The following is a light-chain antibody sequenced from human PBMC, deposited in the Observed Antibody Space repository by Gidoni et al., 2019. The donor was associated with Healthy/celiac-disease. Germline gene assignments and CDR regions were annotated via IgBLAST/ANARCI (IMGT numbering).Light chain of an antibody. J-gene: IGLJ2*01. CDR2: GNS. V-gene: IGLV1-40*01. Sequence: QSVLTQPPSVSGAPGQRVTISCTGSSSNIGAGYDVHWYQQLPGTAPKLLIQGNSNRPSGVPDRFSGSKSGTSASLAITGLQAEDEADYYCQSYDSSLYVVFGGGTKLTVL. CDR1: SSNIGAGYD. CDR3: QSYDSSLYVV.